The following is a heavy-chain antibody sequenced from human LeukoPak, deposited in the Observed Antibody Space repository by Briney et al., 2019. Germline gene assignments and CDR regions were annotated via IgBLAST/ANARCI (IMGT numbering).Heavy chain of an antibody. CDR1: GGTFNSNA. Sequence: SVKVSCKASGGTFNSNAISWVRQAPGQGLEWMGGIIPIFGTANYAQKFQGRVTITADESTSTAYMELSSLRSEDTAVYYCAESRQTTIFGRKYYYYMDVWGKGTTVTVSS. V-gene: IGHV1-69*01. J-gene: IGHJ6*03. CDR3: AESRQTTIFGRKYYYYMDV. CDR2: IIPIFGTA. D-gene: IGHD3-9*01.